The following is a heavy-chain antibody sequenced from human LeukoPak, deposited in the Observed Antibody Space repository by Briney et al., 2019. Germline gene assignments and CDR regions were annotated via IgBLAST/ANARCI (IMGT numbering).Heavy chain of an antibody. CDR3: AHSYCSGGSCYSAADNWFDP. D-gene: IGHD2-15*01. CDR2: IYWDDDK. Sequence: SGPTLVKPTQTLTLTCTFSGFSLSTSGVGVGWIRQPPGKALEWLALIYWDDDKRYSPSLKSRLTITKDTSKNQVVLTMTNMDSVDTATYYCAHSYCSGGSCYSAADNWFDPWGQGTLVTVSS. CDR1: GFSLSTSGVG. V-gene: IGHV2-5*02. J-gene: IGHJ5*02.